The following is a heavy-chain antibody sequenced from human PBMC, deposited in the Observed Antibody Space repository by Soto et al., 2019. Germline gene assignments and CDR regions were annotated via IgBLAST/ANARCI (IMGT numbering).Heavy chain of an antibody. D-gene: IGHD2-21*01. Sequence: GGSLRLSCAASGFTFSSYAMHWVRQAPGKGLEWVAVISYDGSNKYYADSVKGRFTISRDNSKNTLYLQMNSLRAEDTAVYYCASVPYSFGRGYYYGMDVWGQGTTVTVSS. J-gene: IGHJ6*02. V-gene: IGHV3-30-3*01. CDR1: GFTFSSYA. CDR2: ISYDGSNK. CDR3: ASVPYSFGRGYYYGMDV.